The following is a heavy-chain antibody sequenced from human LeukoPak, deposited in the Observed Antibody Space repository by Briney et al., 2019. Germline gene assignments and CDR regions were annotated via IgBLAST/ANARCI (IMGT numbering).Heavy chain of an antibody. CDR2: IIPISGTA. Sequence: SVKVSCKASGGTFSSHAIAWVRQAPGQGPEGMGGIIPISGTANYAQKFQGRVTITTDESTSTAYMELSSLTSDDTAVYYCARGLQYQLLKALGYYYMDVWGEGTTVTVSS. CDR3: ARGLQYQLLKALGYYYMDV. V-gene: IGHV1-69*05. CDR1: GGTFSSHA. J-gene: IGHJ6*03. D-gene: IGHD2-2*01.